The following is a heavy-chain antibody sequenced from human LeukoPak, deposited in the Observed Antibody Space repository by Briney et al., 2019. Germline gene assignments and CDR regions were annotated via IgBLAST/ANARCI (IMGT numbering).Heavy chain of an antibody. CDR1: GFTFSSYW. CDR2: IKQDGSEK. Sequence: GGSLRLSCAASGFTFSSYWMSWVRQAPGKGLEWVANIKQDGSEKYYVDSVKGRFTISRDNAKNSLYLQMNSLRAEDTAVYYCASGVCSSTSCLIEYWGQGTLVTVAS. V-gene: IGHV3-7*01. D-gene: IGHD2-2*01. CDR3: ASGVCSSTSCLIEY. J-gene: IGHJ4*02.